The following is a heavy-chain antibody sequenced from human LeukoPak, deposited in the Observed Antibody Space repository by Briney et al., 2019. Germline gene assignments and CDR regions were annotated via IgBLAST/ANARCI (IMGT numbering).Heavy chain of an antibody. CDR2: LNPSGGSS. CDR3: ASVYKYGIDV. J-gene: IGHJ6*02. CDR1: GYTVTSYY. V-gene: IGHV1-46*01. Sequence: EASVKVSCKASGYTVTSYYMHWVRQAPGQGLEWMGILNPSGGSSSYAQKFQGRATLTRATSTSTVYMELSSLRSEDTAVYYCASVYKYGIDVWGQGTTVIVSS.